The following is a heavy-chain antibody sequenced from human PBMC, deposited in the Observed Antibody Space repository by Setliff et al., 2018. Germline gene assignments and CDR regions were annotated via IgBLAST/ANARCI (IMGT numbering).Heavy chain of an antibody. Sequence: GGSLRLSCAASGFTFSSYAMSWVRQAPGKGLEWVSAISGSGGSTYYADSVKGRFTISRDNSKNTLFLQMNGLRAEDTAVYYCARVGRNQNSGSYRAEFCQHWGQGTLVTVSS. D-gene: IGHD1-26*01. CDR2: ISGSGGST. J-gene: IGHJ1*01. V-gene: IGHV3-23*01. CDR1: GFTFSSYA. CDR3: ARVGRNQNSGSYRAEFCQH.